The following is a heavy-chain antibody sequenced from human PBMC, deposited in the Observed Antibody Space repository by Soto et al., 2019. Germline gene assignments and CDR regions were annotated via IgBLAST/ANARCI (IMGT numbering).Heavy chain of an antibody. V-gene: IGHV1-69*01. CDR3: ARSQGSSTSLEVYYYYYYGMDV. J-gene: IGHJ6*02. CDR2: IIPISGTA. Sequence: QVQLVQSGAEVKKPGSSVKVSCKASGGTFSSYAISWVRQAPGQGLEWMGGIIPISGTADYAQKFQGRVTITADESKSTAYMELSSLRSEDPAGYYCARSQGSSTSLEVYYYYYYGMDVWGQGTTVTVSS. CDR1: GGTFSSYA. D-gene: IGHD2-2*01.